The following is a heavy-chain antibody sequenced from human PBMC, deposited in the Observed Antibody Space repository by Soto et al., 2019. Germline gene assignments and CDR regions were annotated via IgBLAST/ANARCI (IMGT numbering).Heavy chain of an antibody. CDR3: AKDTPDYCSGGSRYYYFDY. CDR2: ISVSGDST. V-gene: IGHV3-23*01. D-gene: IGHD2-15*01. Sequence: GGSLRLSCAASGFTFTTYAMNWVRQAPGKGLEWVSTISVSGDSTYYADSVKGRFAVSRDNSKNTLYLQMNSLRAEDTAVYYCAKDTPDYCSGGSRYYYFDYWGQGTLVTVSS. J-gene: IGHJ4*02. CDR1: GFTFTTYA.